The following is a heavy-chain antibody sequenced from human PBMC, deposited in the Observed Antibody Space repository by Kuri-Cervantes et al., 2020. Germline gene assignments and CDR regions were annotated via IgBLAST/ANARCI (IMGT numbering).Heavy chain of an antibody. Sequence: GGSLRLSCAASEFTFSSYAMNWVRQAPGKGLQWVSTLSVSGATTYYADSVKGRFTISRDNSKNTLFLQMNSLRTEDTAVYYCAKIVVVPAASFDYWGQGTLVTVSS. V-gene: IGHV3-23*01. J-gene: IGHJ4*02. CDR3: AKIVVVPAASFDY. CDR2: LSVSGATT. CDR1: EFTFSSYA. D-gene: IGHD2-2*01.